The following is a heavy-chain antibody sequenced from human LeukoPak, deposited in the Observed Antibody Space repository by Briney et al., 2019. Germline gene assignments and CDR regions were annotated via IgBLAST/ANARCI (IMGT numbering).Heavy chain of an antibody. J-gene: IGHJ4*02. V-gene: IGHV1-69*13. Sequence: GASVKVSCKASGGTFSSYAISWVRQAPGQGLEWMGGIIPIFGTANYAQKFQGRVTITADESTSTAYMELSSLRSEDTAVYYCARGLRDGYYLHFDYWGQGTLVTVSS. CDR2: IIPIFGTA. CDR3: ARGLRDGYYLHFDY. CDR1: GGTFSSYA. D-gene: IGHD3-22*01.